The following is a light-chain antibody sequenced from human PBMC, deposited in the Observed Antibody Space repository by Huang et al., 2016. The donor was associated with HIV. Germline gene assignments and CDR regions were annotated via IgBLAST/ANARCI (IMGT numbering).Light chain of an antibody. Sequence: EIVLTQSPGTLSLSPGERATLSCRASQSVSNNYLAWYQQKPGQAPRLLLYGASSRATGLPDRFSGSGSGTGFTLTISRLEPEDFAVYFCQQYGTLLTFGGGTKVEI. CDR3: QQYGTLLT. V-gene: IGKV3-20*01. CDR1: QSVSNNY. CDR2: GAS. J-gene: IGKJ4*01.